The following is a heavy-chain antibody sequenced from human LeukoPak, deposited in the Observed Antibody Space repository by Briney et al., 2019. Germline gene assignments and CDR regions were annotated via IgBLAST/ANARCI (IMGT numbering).Heavy chain of an antibody. Sequence: GGSLRLSCAASGFTFSSYSMNWVRQAPGKGLEWVSSISSSSYIYYADSVKGRFTISRDNAKNSLYLQMNSLRAEDTAVYYCARVRSSRLFDYWGQGTLVTVSS. D-gene: IGHD6-13*01. CDR2: ISSSSYI. J-gene: IGHJ4*02. CDR3: ARVRSSRLFDY. V-gene: IGHV3-21*01. CDR1: GFTFSSYS.